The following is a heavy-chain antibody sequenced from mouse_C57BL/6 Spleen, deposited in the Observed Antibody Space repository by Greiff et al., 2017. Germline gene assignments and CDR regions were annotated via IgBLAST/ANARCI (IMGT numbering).Heavy chain of an antibody. V-gene: IGHV10-1*01. CDR2: IRSKSNNYAK. J-gene: IGHJ4*01. CDR1: GFSFNTYA. Sequence: DVQLVESGGGLVQPKGSLKLSCAASGFSFNTYAMNWVRQAPGKGLEWVARIRSKSNNYAKYYADSGKDRFTISRDDSESMLYLQMNNLKTEDTAMCYGVRLTFYAMYYWGQGTSVTVSS. CDR3: VRLTFYAMYY.